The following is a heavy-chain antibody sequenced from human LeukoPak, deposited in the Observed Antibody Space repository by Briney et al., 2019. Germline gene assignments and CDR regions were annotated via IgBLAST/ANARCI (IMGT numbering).Heavy chain of an antibody. J-gene: IGHJ4*02. V-gene: IGHV3-30*14. CDR1: GFTFSTYA. Sequence: GGSLRLSCAASGFTFSTYAMHWVRQAPGKGLECVTVISYDGSNKYYADSVKGRFTISRDNSKNTLYLQMNSLRPEDTAVYYCAREGGSSYSRPFDYWGQGTQVTVSS. CDR3: AREGGSSYSRPFDY. D-gene: IGHD5-18*01. CDR2: ISYDGSNK.